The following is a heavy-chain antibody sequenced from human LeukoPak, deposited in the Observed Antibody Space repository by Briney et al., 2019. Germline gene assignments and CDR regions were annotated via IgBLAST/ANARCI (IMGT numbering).Heavy chain of an antibody. CDR2: IYSGGST. J-gene: IGHJ4*02. CDR3: ARVGGH. D-gene: IGHD3-10*01. Sequence: ETLSLTCTVSGGSISSYYWSWVRQAPGKGLESVSVIYSGGSTYYADSVRGRFTISRDNSKNTLYLQMNSLRVEDTAVYYCARVGGHWGQGTLVTVSS. V-gene: IGHV3-53*01. CDR1: GGSISSYY.